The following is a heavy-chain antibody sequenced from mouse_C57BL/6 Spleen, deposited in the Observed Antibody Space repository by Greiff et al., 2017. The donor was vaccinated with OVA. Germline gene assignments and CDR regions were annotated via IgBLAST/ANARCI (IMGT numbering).Heavy chain of an antibody. V-gene: IGHV14-2*01. Sequence: EVQLQESGAELVKPGASVKLSCTASGFNIKDYYMHWVKQRTEQGLEWIGRIDPEDGETKYATEFQGKATITADTSSNTAYLQLSSLTSEDTAVYYCARDGPSWYFDVWGTGTTVTVSS. J-gene: IGHJ1*03. D-gene: IGHD1-2*01. CDR1: GFNIKDYY. CDR2: IDPEDGET. CDR3: ARDGPSWYFDV.